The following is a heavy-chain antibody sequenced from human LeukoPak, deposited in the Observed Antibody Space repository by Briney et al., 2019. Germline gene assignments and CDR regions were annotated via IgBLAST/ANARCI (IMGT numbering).Heavy chain of an antibody. CDR2: IYSGGST. V-gene: IGHV3-53*01. Sequence: GGSLRLSCAASGFTVSSKYMSWVRQAPGKGLEWVSVIYSGGSTHYADSVKGRFTISRDNSKNTLYLQMNSLRAGDTAVYYCATEYSSSWYYYGMDVWGQGTTVTVSS. CDR3: ATEYSSSWYYYGMDV. J-gene: IGHJ6*02. D-gene: IGHD6-13*01. CDR1: GFTVSSKY.